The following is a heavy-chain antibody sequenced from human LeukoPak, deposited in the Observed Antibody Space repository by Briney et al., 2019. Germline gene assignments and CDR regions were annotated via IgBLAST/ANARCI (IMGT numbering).Heavy chain of an antibody. J-gene: IGHJ4*02. CDR2: IYDSGST. Sequence: SETLSLTCTVSGGSIRSSYYYWGWIRQPPGKGLEWIGSIYDSGSTYYNPSLKSRVTISVDTSKNQFSLKLNSVTAADTAVYYCARGRIVVVVAATRPFDYWGQGTLVTVSS. V-gene: IGHV4-39*01. CDR3: ARGRIVVVVAATRPFDY. CDR1: GGSIRSSYYY. D-gene: IGHD2-15*01.